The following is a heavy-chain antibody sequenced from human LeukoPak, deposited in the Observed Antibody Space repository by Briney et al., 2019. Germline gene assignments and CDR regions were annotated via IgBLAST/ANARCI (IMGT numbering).Heavy chain of an antibody. CDR1: GGTFSSYA. CDR2: IIPIFGTA. CDR3: ASDRLRYSSSWYSIDY. D-gene: IGHD6-13*01. V-gene: IGHV1-69*01. J-gene: IGHJ4*02. Sequence: SVKVSCKASGGTFSSYAISWVRQAPGQGLEWMGGIIPIFGTANYAQKFQGRVTITADESTSTAYMELSSLRSEDTAVCYCASDRLRYSSSWYSIDYWGQGTLVTVSS.